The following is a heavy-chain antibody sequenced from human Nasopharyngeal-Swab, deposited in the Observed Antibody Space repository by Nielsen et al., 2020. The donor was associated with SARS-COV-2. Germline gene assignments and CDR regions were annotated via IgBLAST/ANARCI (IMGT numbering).Heavy chain of an antibody. CDR2: INRDGSKI. CDR1: GFTFSNYW. D-gene: IGHD6-19*01. J-gene: IGHJ4*02. V-gene: IGHV3-7*01. Sequence: SGAASGFTFSNYWMTWVRQAPGKVLEWVANINRDGSKIYYVDSVKGRFTISRDNAKNSLYLQMDSLKAEDTAVYYCVRDHEAGTTFDHWGQGTLVTVSS. CDR3: VRDHEAGTTFDH.